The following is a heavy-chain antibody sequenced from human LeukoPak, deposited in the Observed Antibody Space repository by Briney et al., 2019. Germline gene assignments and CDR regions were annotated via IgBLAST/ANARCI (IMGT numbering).Heavy chain of an antibody. D-gene: IGHD6-19*01. CDR2: IIPIFGTA. V-gene: IGHV1-69*05. J-gene: IGHJ4*02. CDR1: GGTFSSYA. Sequence: SVKVSCKASGGTFSSYAISWVRQAPGQGFEWMGGIIPIFGTANYAQKFQGRVTITTDESTSTAYMELSSLRSEDTAVYYCARDLGWPYSSGWYGFVYWGQGTLVTVSS. CDR3: ARDLGWPYSSGWYGFVY.